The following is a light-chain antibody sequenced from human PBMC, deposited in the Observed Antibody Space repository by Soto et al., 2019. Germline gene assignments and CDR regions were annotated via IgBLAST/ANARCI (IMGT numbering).Light chain of an antibody. J-gene: IGLJ3*02. CDR1: SSNIGTRFD. CDR2: GDN. V-gene: IGLV1-40*01. CDR3: QTYDSSLRAWV. Sequence: QSVLTQPPSVSGALGQRVTISCTGSSSNIGTRFDVHWYQQVPGTAPKLLISGDNKWPSGVPDRFSASKSGTSASLAITGLQADDEADYYCQTYDSSLRAWVFGGGTKLTVL.